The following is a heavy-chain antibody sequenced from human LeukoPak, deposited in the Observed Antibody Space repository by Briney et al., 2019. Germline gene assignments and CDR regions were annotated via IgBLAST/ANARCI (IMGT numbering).Heavy chain of an antibody. CDR3: ARVGRGDGPTDY. Sequence: GGSLRLSCAASRFTFSNYGVNWVRQAPGKGLEWVSYINSRSSTIYYADSVRGRFTISRDNAKNSLYLQMNSLRAEDTAVYYCARVGRGDGPTDYWGQGTLVTVSS. CDR1: RFTFSNYG. V-gene: IGHV3-48*01. CDR2: INSRSSTI. J-gene: IGHJ4*02. D-gene: IGHD3-10*01.